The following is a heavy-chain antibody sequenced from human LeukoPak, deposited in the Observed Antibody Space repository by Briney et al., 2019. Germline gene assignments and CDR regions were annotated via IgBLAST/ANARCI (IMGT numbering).Heavy chain of an antibody. Sequence: GGSLRLSCAASGFTFTIFGLNWVRQAPGKGPEWVSYIDARSGITYYADSVQGRFTISRDDARESVFLQMDGLRVNDTAVYYCARTYDFGRGPPGDAFDNWGPGTWVIVSA. CDR2: IDARSGIT. CDR1: GFTFTIFG. CDR3: ARTYDFGRGPPGDAFDN. J-gene: IGHJ3*02. D-gene: IGHD3-3*01. V-gene: IGHV3-48*01.